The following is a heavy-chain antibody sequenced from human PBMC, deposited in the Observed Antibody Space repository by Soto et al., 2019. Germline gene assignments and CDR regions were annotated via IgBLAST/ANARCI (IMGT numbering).Heavy chain of an antibody. J-gene: IGHJ6*02. CDR1: GYTLTSYY. Sequence: ASVKVSCKASGYTLTSYYMHWVRQAPGQGLEWMGIINPSGGSTSYAQKFQGRVTMTRDTSTSTVYMELSSLRSEDTAVYYCARDRGSGRSNRYYYYGMDVWGQGTTVTVSS. CDR3: ARDRGSGRSNRYYYYGMDV. V-gene: IGHV1-46*01. D-gene: IGHD3-10*01. CDR2: INPSGGST.